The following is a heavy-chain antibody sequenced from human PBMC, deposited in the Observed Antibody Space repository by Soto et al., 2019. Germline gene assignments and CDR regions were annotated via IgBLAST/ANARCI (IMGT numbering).Heavy chain of an antibody. V-gene: IGHV3-30-3*01. CDR3: ASPLWRDGYSWGYFDL. D-gene: IGHD4-4*01. J-gene: IGHJ2*01. CDR1: GFTFSSYA. Sequence: QVQLVESGGGVVQPGRSLRLSCAASGFTFSSYAMHWVRQAPGKGLEWVAVISYDGSNKYYADSVKGRFTISRDNSKNTLDRLMNSLRTEDTAVYYCASPLWRDGYSWGYFDLWGRGTLVTVSS. CDR2: ISYDGSNK.